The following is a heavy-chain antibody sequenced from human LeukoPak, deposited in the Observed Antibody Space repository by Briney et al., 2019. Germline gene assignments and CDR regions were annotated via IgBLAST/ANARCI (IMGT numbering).Heavy chain of an antibody. V-gene: IGHV3-21*01. CDR3: ARADRGGYDILTGYYANLVFDY. CDR2: ISSSSSYI. D-gene: IGHD3-9*01. J-gene: IGHJ4*02. CDR1: GFTFSSYA. Sequence: PGGSLRLSCAASGFTFSSYAMSWVRQAPGKGLEWVSSISSSSSYIYYADSVKGRFTISRDNAKNSLYLQMNSLRAEDTAVYYCARADRGGYDILTGYYANLVFDYWGQGTLVTVSS.